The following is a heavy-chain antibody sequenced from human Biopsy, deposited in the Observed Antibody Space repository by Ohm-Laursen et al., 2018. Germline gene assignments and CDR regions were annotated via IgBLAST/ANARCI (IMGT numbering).Heavy chain of an antibody. J-gene: IGHJ5*02. Sequence: SVKVSCKASGHTFTSYDINWVRQAPGQGPEWIGWLNPVSGNSNFGQKFRGRVTVTSDTSISTAYMELSGLTPDDTATYYCGRAVRNQLLTDPWGQGTLVTVTS. D-gene: IGHD1-7*01. V-gene: IGHV1-8*01. CDR3: GRAVRNQLLTDP. CDR2: LNPVSGNS. CDR1: GHTFTSYD.